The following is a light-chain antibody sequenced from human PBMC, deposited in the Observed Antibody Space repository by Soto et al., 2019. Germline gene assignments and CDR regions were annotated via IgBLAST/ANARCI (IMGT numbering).Light chain of an antibody. V-gene: IGLV2-11*01. J-gene: IGLJ1*01. Sequence: QSALTQPRSVSGSPGQSVTISCTGTSSDVGGYNYVSWYQQHPGKAPKLMIYDVSKRPSGVPDRFSGSKSGITASLTISGLQAEDEADYYCCSYAGSSLYVFGTGTKLTVL. CDR2: DVS. CDR1: SSDVGGYNY. CDR3: CSYAGSSLYV.